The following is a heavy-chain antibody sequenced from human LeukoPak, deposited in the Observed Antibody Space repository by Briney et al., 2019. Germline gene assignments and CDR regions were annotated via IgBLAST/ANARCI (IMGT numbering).Heavy chain of an antibody. D-gene: IGHD2-21*01. CDR1: GFTFGNYG. J-gene: IGHJ6*03. Sequence: PGGSLRLSCAASGFTFGNYGMSWVRQAPGKGLEWVAFVRYDGNDKQYADSVKGRFTISRDNSKNTLYLQMNSLRTEDTAVYYCAKDERVILTNMDVWGKGTTVTISS. CDR3: AKDERVILTNMDV. CDR2: VRYDGNDK. V-gene: IGHV3-30*02.